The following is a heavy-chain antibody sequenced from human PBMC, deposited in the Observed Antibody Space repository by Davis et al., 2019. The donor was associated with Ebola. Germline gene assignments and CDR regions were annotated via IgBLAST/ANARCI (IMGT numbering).Heavy chain of an antibody. D-gene: IGHD6-13*01. J-gene: IGHJ4*02. V-gene: IGHV3-64D*06. CDR2: ISTNGENT. CDR3: VKVEIAAAGY. CDR1: GFTFSSYA. Sequence: GESLKISCSASGFTFSSYAMHWVRQAPGKGLESVSRISTNGENTYYAESVKGRFTISRDNSKDTLYLQMRSLRTEDTAVYYCVKVEIAAAGYWGQGTLVTVSS.